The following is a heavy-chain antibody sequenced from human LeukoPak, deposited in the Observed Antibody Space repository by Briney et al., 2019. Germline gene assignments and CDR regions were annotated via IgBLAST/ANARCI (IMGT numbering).Heavy chain of an antibody. J-gene: IGHJ3*02. CDR3: AREYSSSWSNAFDI. D-gene: IGHD6-13*01. V-gene: IGHV3-48*03. CDR2: ISSSGSTI. CDR1: GFTFRSFE. Sequence: GGAPRPSRAAPGFTFRSFEIKLGRQAPGEGLGWGLYISSSGSTIYYADSVKGRFTISRDDAKNSLYLQMNSLRAEDTAVYYCAREYSSSWSNAFDIWGQGTMVTVSS.